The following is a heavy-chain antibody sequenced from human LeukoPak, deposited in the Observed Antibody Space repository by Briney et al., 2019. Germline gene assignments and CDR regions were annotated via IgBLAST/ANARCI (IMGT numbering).Heavy chain of an antibody. Sequence: ASVKVSCKASGYTFTSYAMHWVRQAPGQRLEWMGWINAGNGNTKYSQEFQGRVTITRDTSASTAYMELGSLRSEDTAVYYCAREMATIVGDAFDIWGQGTMVTVSS. CDR2: INAGNGNT. CDR1: GYTFTSYA. D-gene: IGHD5-24*01. CDR3: AREMATIVGDAFDI. J-gene: IGHJ3*02. V-gene: IGHV1-3*03.